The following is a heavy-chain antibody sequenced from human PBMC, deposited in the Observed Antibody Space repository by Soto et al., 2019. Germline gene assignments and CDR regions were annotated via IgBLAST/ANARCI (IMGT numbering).Heavy chain of an antibody. CDR2: MNPNSGNT. Sequence: RASVKVSCKASGYTFTSYDINWVRQATGQGLEWMGWMNPNSGNTGYAQKFQGRVTMTRNTSISTAYMELSSLRSEDTAVYYCARVVVTAIRYYYYGMDVWGQGTTVTVSS. CDR1: GYTFTSYD. CDR3: ARVVVTAIRYYYYGMDV. V-gene: IGHV1-8*01. J-gene: IGHJ6*02. D-gene: IGHD2-21*02.